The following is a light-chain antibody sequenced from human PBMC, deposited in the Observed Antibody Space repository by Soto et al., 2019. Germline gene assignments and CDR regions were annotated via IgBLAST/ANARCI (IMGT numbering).Light chain of an antibody. Sequence: QSVLTQPPSVSGAPGQRVTISCTGSSSNIGAGYGVHWYQQLPGAAPKLLIYGNSNRPSGVPDRFSGSQSDTSASLAITGLQAEDEADYYCPTADTSLSVVFGGGTKLTVL. CDR3: PTADTSLSVV. CDR2: GNS. V-gene: IGLV1-40*01. CDR1: SSNIGAGYG. J-gene: IGLJ2*01.